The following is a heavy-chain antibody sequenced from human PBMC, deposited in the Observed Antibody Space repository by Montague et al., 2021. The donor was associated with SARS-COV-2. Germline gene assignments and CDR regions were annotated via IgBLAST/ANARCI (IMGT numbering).Heavy chain of an antibody. D-gene: IGHD6-19*01. CDR3: ARDVAVAGLFDY. J-gene: IGHJ4*02. Sequence: TLSRTCTVSGGSISSGSYYWNWIRQPAGKGLEWIGRISISGSTNYNPSLKSRVTISVDTSKNQFSLKLSSVTAADTAVYYCARDVAVAGLFDYWGQGTLVTVSS. CDR1: GGSISSGSYY. V-gene: IGHV4-61*02. CDR2: ISISGST.